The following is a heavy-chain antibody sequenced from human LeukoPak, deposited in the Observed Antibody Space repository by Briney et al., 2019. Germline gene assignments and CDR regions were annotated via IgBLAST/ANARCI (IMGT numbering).Heavy chain of an antibody. CDR2: INADGTYT. J-gene: IGHJ4*02. Sequence: QPGGSLRLSCAASGFTFSDYWMHWVRQAPGKGLVWVSRINADGTYTSYADSVKGRFTISRDNAKNTVYLQMNSLRAEDTAVYYCARDITMVRGLRGDDYWGQGTVVTVSS. CDR1: GFTFSDYW. CDR3: ARDITMVRGLRGDDY. V-gene: IGHV3-74*01. D-gene: IGHD3-10*01.